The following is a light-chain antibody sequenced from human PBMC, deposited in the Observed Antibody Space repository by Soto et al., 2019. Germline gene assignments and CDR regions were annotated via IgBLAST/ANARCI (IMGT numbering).Light chain of an antibody. CDR2: EVS. CDR3: CSYAGRYTWV. CDR1: RSVVGGYNY. V-gene: IGLV2-11*01. Sequence: HCALTKPRSVNGSVRESVSISCAGTRSVVGGYNYVSWYQQPPGTAPKLMIYEVSKRPSGVPDRFSGSKSGNTASLTISGLQAEDEGDYYCCSYAGRYTWVFGTGTKSPS. J-gene: IGLJ1*01.